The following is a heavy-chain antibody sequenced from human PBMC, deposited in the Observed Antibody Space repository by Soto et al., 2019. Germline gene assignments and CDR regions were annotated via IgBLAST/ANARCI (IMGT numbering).Heavy chain of an antibody. D-gene: IGHD1-1*01. CDR2: IYATGTT. J-gene: IGHJ5*02. V-gene: IGHV4-4*07. Sequence: LSLTCTVSGASISGFYWSWIRKSTGKGLEWIGRIYATGTTDYNPSLKSRVMMSVDTSKKQFSLKLRSVTAADTAVYYCVRDGTKTLRDWFDPWGQGISVTVSS. CDR1: GASISGFY. CDR3: VRDGTKTLRDWFDP.